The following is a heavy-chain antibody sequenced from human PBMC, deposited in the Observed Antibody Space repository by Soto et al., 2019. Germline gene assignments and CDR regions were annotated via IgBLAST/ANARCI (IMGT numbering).Heavy chain of an antibody. CDR2: TRNKANSYTT. Sequence: EVQLVESGGGLVQAGGSLRLSCAASGFTFSDHYMDWVRQAPGKGLEWVGRTRNKANSYTTEYAASVKGRFTISRDDSKNSLYLQMNSLKTEDTAVYYCTRVTMGGQYYFDYWGQGTLVTVSS. D-gene: IGHD3-10*01. J-gene: IGHJ4*02. CDR1: GFTFSDHY. V-gene: IGHV3-72*01. CDR3: TRVTMGGQYYFDY.